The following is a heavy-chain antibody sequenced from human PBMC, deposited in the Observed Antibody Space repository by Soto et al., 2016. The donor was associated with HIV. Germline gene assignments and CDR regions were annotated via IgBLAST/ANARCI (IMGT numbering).Heavy chain of an antibody. J-gene: IGHJ4*02. CDR2: ISGSGANT. D-gene: IGHD3-22*01. CDR3: AKEIDSSGYYYFDY. CDR1: GFTFSSYA. Sequence: EVQLLESGGGLVQPGGSLRLSCAASGFTFSSYAMSWVRQAPGKGLEWASYISGSGANTYYADSVKGRFTISRDNSNNTLYLQVNSLRAEDTAIYYCAKEIDSSGYYYFDYWGQGALVTVSS. V-gene: IGHV3-23*01.